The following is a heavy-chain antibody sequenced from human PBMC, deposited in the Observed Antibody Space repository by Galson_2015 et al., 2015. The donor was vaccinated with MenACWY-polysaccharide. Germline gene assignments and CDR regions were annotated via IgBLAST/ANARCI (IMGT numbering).Heavy chain of an antibody. Sequence: SLRLSCAASGFTFSSFWMSWVRQAPGKGLEWVAIIKQDGSEKYYVDSVKGRFSISRDNAKNSLYLQMNSLRSEDTAVYYCARDPLDSICYTRGSVFDLWGRGSLVSVSS. V-gene: IGHV3-7*01. J-gene: IGHJ2*01. CDR1: GFTFSSFW. D-gene: IGHD3-22*01. CDR3: ARDPLDSICYTRGSVFDL. CDR2: IKQDGSEK.